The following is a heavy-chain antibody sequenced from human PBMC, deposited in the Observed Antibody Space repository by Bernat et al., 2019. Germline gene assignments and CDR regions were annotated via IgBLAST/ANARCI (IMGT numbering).Heavy chain of an antibody. J-gene: IGHJ4*02. Sequence: EVQLVESGGGLVQPGGSLRLSCAASGFTFSSYWMHWVRQAPGKGLVWVSRINSDGRSTSYADSVKDRFTISRDNAKNTLYLQLNSLRAEDTAVYYCARDIAAAPDFDYWGQGALVTVSS. CDR2: INSDGRST. V-gene: IGHV3-74*01. CDR3: ARDIAAAPDFDY. CDR1: GFTFSSYW. D-gene: IGHD6-13*01.